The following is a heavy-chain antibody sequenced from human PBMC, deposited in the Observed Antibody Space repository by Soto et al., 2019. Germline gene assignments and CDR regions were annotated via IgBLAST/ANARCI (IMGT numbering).Heavy chain of an antibody. J-gene: IGHJ5*02. Sequence: EVQLVESGGGLVQPGGSPRLSCAASGFTFSSYSMNWVRQAPGKGLEWVSYISSSSSTIYYADSVKGRFTISRDNAKNPRYLQMNSLKAEDTAVYYCAREGTYYDFWGGPKKNNWFDPWGQGTLVTVSS. CDR1: GFTFSSYS. D-gene: IGHD3-3*01. CDR2: ISSSSSTI. V-gene: IGHV3-48*01. CDR3: AREGTYYDFWGGPKKNNWFDP.